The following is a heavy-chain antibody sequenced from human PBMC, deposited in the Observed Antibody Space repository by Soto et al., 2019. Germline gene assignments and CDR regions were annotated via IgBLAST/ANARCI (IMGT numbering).Heavy chain of an antibody. Sequence: DVQLLESGGGLVEPGGSLTLSCAASGFPSSTYALNWVRQAPGKGPEWVSTISESGHHTHYADSVKGRFTISRDKSKNTLSLQMNSLRVHDTAIYYCTKSDGCGGGACYTGTYYYFDVWGRGTLVTVSS. CDR3: TKSDGCGGGACYTGTYYYFDV. CDR1: GFPSSTYA. V-gene: IGHV3-23*01. J-gene: IGHJ2*01. CDR2: ISESGHHT. D-gene: IGHD3-16*02.